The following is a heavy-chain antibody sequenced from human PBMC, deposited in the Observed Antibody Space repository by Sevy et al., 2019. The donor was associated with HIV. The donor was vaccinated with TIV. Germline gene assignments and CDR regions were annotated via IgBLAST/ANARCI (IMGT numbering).Heavy chain of an antibody. CDR3: AKDFTGYNGMDV. CDR1: GISFTTSG. Sequence: GGSLRLTCVVSGISFTTSGMHWVRRAPGKGLEWVAVLSYHGRDKFYAESVKGRSTISRDNSKNMLYLQMNSLRAEDTAVYYCAKDFTGYNGMDVWGQGTMVTVSS. CDR2: LSYHGRDK. J-gene: IGHJ6*02. D-gene: IGHD3-9*01. V-gene: IGHV3-30*18.